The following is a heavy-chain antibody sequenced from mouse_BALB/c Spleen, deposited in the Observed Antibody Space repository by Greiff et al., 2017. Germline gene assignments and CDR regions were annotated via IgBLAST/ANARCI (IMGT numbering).Heavy chain of an antibody. D-gene: IGHD2-14*01. J-gene: IGHJ3*01. CDR1: GFTFSSYG. CDR2: ISSGGSYT. Sequence: EVQLVESGGDLVKPGGSLKLSCAASGFTFSSYGMSWVRQTPDKRLEWVATISSGGSYTYSPDSVKGRFTISRDNAKNTLYLQMSSLKSEDTAMYYCAGGVRPFAYWGQGTLVTVSA. CDR3: AGGVRPFAY. V-gene: IGHV5-6*01.